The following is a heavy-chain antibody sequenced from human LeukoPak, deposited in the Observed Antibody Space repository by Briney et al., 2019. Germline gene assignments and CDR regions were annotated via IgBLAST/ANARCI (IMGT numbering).Heavy chain of an antibody. J-gene: IGHJ5*02. CDR1: GGSISTSDKY. D-gene: IGHD2-21*02. V-gene: IGHV4-39*01. Sequence: SETLSLTCSVSGGSISTSDKYWGWIRLPPGKGLEWIGSLFYGERTFYSAPLKGRVTMSVDPSKNQYSLRLNSVTAADTAIYYCARHALITSISTYDWFDPWGQGTLVTVSS. CDR3: ARHALITSISTYDWFDP. CDR2: LFYGERT.